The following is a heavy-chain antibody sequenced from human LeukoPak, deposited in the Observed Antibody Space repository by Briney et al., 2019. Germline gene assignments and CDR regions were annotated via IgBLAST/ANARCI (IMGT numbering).Heavy chain of an antibody. D-gene: IGHD3-3*01. J-gene: IGHJ4*02. V-gene: IGHV4-34*01. Sequence: SETLSLTCAVYGGSFSGYYWSWIRQPPGKGLEWIGEINHSGSTNYNPSLESRVTISVDTSKNQFSLKLSSVTAADTAVNYCASKYYDFWSGYQRGYFDYWGQGTLVTVSS. CDR1: GGSFSGYY. CDR2: INHSGST. CDR3: ASKYYDFWSGYQRGYFDY.